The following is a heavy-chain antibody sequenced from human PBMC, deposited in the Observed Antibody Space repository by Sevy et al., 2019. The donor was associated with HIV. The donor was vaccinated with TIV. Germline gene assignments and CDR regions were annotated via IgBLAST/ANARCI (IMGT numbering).Heavy chain of an antibody. J-gene: IGHJ4*02. CDR3: ARHLKLGRIGYYDSSGYEVYY. Sequence: SETLSLTCTVSGGSISSSSYYWGWIRQPPGKGLEWIGSIYYSGSTYYNPSLKSRFTISVDTSKNHFSLMLGSVTAADTAVYYCARHLKLGRIGYYDSSGYEVYYWGQGTLVTVSS. CDR1: GGSISSSSYY. D-gene: IGHD3-22*01. V-gene: IGHV4-39*01. CDR2: IYYSGST.